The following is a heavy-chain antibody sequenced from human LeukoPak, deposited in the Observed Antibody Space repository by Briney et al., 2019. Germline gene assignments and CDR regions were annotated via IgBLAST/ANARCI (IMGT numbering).Heavy chain of an antibody. CDR1: GGSISSSSYY. V-gene: IGHV4-39*01. Sequence: PSETLSLTCTVSGGSISSSSYYWGWIRQPPGKGLEWIGSIYYSGSTYYNPSLKSRVTISVDTSKNQFSLKLSSVPAADTAVYYCAGHRYCSSTSCLDYWGQGTLVTVSS. CDR3: AGHRYCSSTSCLDY. J-gene: IGHJ4*02. D-gene: IGHD2-2*01. CDR2: IYYSGST.